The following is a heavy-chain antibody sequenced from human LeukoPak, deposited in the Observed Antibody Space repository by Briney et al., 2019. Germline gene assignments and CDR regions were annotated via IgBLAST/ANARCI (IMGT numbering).Heavy chain of an antibody. J-gene: IGHJ4*02. Sequence: ASVKVSCKAPGGTFSTYAITWVRQAPGQGLEWVGIINPSGGGTSYAQKFQDRITMTRDTSTSTVYMELSSLRSEDTAVYYCATEPHSSGLFDYWGQGTLVTVSS. CDR1: GGTFSTYA. D-gene: IGHD6-25*01. V-gene: IGHV1-46*01. CDR3: ATEPHSSGLFDY. CDR2: INPSGGGT.